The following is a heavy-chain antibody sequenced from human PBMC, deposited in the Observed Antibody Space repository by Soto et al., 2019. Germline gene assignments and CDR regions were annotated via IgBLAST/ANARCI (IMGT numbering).Heavy chain of an antibody. D-gene: IGHD2-21*01. V-gene: IGHV3-33*01. J-gene: IGHJ4*02. CDR2: IWYDGSHQ. Sequence: QVKLVESGGGVVQPGRSLRLSCAASGFTFRRHGMHWVLQAPVKGLEWVAVIWYDGSHQYYGDAVKGRFTISRDNSKNTLSLQMNILRAEDTAIYYCARESYGGEAPFDCWGQRTLVTVSS. CDR3: ARESYGGEAPFDC. CDR1: GFTFRRHG.